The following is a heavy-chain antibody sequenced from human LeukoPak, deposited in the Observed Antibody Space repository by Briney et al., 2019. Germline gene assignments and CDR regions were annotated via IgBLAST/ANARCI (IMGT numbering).Heavy chain of an antibody. CDR1: GITFSTYW. V-gene: IGHV3-7*01. CDR2: IKEDGSEK. CDR3: ARGGHVDY. D-gene: IGHD3-16*01. J-gene: IGHJ4*02. Sequence: GGSLRLSCAVSGITFSTYWMTWVRQAPGKGLEWVANIKEDGSEKYFVDSVKGRFSISRNNAKNSLYLQMNSLRAEDTAVYYCARGGHVDYCGQGTLVTVSS.